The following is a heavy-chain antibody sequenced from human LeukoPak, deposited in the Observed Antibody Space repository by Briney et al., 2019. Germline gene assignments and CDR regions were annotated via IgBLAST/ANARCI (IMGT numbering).Heavy chain of an antibody. CDR3: ARVDYYDSSGYHDAFDI. J-gene: IGHJ3*02. CDR1: GYTFTGYY. Sequence: GASVKVSCKASGYTFTGYYMHWVRQAPGQGLEWMGWINPNSGGTNYAQKFQGRVTMTRDTSISTAYMELSRLRSDDTAVYYCARVDYYDSSGYHDAFDIWGQGTMVTVSS. V-gene: IGHV1-2*02. CDR2: INPNSGGT. D-gene: IGHD3-22*01.